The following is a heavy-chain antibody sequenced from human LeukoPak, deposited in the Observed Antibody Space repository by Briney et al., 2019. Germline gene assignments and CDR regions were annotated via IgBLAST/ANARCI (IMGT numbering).Heavy chain of an antibody. D-gene: IGHD4-11*01. CDR2: IYTSGST. CDR3: ARGRVSSSTWHSTYYYYFYMDV. V-gene: IGHV4-61*02. J-gene: IGHJ6*03. Sequence: SETLSLTCTVSGNSISSGDNYWSWIRQPAGKGLEWIGRIYTSGSTNYNPSLKSRVTISGDTSKNQFSLRLSSVTAADTAVYFCARGRVSSSTWHSTYYYYFYMDVWGKGTTVTVSS. CDR1: GNSISSGDNY.